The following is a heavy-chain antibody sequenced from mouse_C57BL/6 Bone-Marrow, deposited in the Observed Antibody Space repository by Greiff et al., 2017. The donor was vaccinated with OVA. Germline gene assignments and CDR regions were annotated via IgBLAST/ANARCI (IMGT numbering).Heavy chain of an antibody. J-gene: IGHJ2*01. CDR1: GFTFTDYY. CDR2: IRNKANGYTT. D-gene: IGHD3-3*01. Sequence: EVQVVESGGGLVQPGGSLSLSCAASGFTFTDYYMSWVRQPPGKALEWLGFIRNKANGYTTEYSAPVKGRFTISRDNSQSILYLQMNALRAEDSATYYCARYKGLEYYFDYWGQGTTLTVSS. CDR3: ARYKGLEYYFDY. V-gene: IGHV7-3*01.